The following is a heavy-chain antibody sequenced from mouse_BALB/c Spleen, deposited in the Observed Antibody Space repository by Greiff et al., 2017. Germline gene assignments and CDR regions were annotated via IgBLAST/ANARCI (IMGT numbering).Heavy chain of an antibody. CDR3: ARRYYDYAMDY. J-gene: IGHJ4*01. CDR2: ISSGGSYT. V-gene: IGHV5-6*02. CDR1: GLTFSSYG. D-gene: IGHD2-1*01. Sequence: EVKLVESGGDLVKPGGSLKLSCAASGLTFSSYGMSWVRQTPDTRLEWVATISSGGSYTYYPDSVKGRFTISRDNAKNTLYLQMSSLKSEDTAMYYCARRYYDYAMDYWGQGTSVTVSS.